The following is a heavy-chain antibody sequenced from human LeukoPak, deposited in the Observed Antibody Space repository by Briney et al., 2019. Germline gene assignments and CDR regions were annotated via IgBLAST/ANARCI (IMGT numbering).Heavy chain of an antibody. D-gene: IGHD3-22*01. CDR2: IVVGSGNT. CDR1: GFTFTSSA. Sequence: ASVKVSCKASGFTFTSSAMQWVRQARGQRLEWIGWIVVGSGNTNYAQKFQERVTITRDMSTSTAYMELSSLRSEDTAVYYCAAETYDSSGCYYFDYWGQGTLVTVSS. J-gene: IGHJ4*02. V-gene: IGHV1-58*02. CDR3: AAETYDSSGCYYFDY.